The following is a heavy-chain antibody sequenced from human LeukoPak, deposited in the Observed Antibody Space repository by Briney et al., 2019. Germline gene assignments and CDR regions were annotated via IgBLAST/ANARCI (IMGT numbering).Heavy chain of an antibody. J-gene: IGHJ4*02. CDR2: IKQDGSEK. CDR3: AREWDSGWGGTYFDN. D-gene: IGHD1-26*01. Sequence: GGSLRLSCAASRFTFSRYWMTWVRQAPGKGLEWVANIKQDGSEKFYADSLKGRLIISRDNAKSSLYLQVNSLTVEDTAVYYCAREWDSGWGGTYFDNWGQGTLVTVSS. CDR1: RFTFSRYW. V-gene: IGHV3-7*01.